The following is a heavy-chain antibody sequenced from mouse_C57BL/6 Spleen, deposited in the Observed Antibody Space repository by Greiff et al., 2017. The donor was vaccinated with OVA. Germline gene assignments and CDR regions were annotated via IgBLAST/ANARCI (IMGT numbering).Heavy chain of an antibody. V-gene: IGHV6-3*01. Sequence: EVQLQESGGGLVQPGGSMKLSCVASGFTFSNYWMNWVRQSPEKGLEWVAQIRLKSDNYATHYAESVKGRFTISRDDSKSSVYLQMDNLRAEDTGIYYCTVTTVVAPMDYWGQGTSVTVSS. CDR3: TVTTVVAPMDY. D-gene: IGHD1-1*01. CDR2: IRLKSDNYAT. J-gene: IGHJ4*01. CDR1: GFTFSNYW.